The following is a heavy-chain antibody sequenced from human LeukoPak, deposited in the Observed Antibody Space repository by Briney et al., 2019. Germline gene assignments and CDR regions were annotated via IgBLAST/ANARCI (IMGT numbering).Heavy chain of an antibody. D-gene: IGHD5-18*01. CDR3: AREGDTAMVYYYYYYMDV. J-gene: IGHJ6*03. CDR2: ISSSGSTI. CDR1: GFTFSSYE. V-gene: IGHV3-48*03. Sequence: GGSLRLSCAASGFTFSSYEMNWVRQAPGKGLEWVSYISSSGSTIYYADSVKGRFTISRDNAKNSLYLQMNSLRAEDTAVYYCAREGDTAMVYYYYYYMDVWGKGTTVTISS.